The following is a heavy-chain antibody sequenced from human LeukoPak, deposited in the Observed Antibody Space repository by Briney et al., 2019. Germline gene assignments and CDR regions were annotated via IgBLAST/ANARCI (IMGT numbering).Heavy chain of an antibody. Sequence: GGSLRLSCAASGFTVSSNYVSWVRQAPGKGLEWVSVIYSGGSTYYADSVKGRFTISRDNSKNTLYLQMDSLRAEDTAVYYCARDNWYYYYGMDVWGQGTTVTVSS. J-gene: IGHJ6*02. CDR1: GFTVSSNY. CDR2: IYSGGST. D-gene: IGHD5-24*01. V-gene: IGHV3-53*01. CDR3: ARDNWYYYYGMDV.